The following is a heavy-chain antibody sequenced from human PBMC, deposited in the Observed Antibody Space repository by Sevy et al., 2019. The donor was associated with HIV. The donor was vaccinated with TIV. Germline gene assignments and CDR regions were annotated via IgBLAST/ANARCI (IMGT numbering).Heavy chain of an antibody. V-gene: IGHV3-33*06. CDR3: AKNGAVAGTKAGFDY. J-gene: IGHJ4*02. CDR2: IWYDGSNK. CDR1: GFTFSSYG. D-gene: IGHD6-19*01. Sequence: GGSLRLSCAASGFTFSSYGMHWVRQAPGKGLEWVAVIWYDGSNKYYADSVKGRFTISRDNSKNTLYLKMNSMRAEDTAVYYCAKNGAVAGTKAGFDYWGQGTLVTVSS.